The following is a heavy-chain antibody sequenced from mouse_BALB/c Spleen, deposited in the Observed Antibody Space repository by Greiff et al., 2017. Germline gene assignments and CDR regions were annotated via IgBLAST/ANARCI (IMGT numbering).Heavy chain of an antibody. J-gene: IGHJ4*01. Sequence: EVMLVESGPGLVKPSQSLSLTCTVTGYSITSDYAWNWIRQFPGNKLEWMGYISYSGSTSYNPSLKSRISITRDTSKNQFFLQLNSVTTEDTATYYCARRRSTMIKRDAMDYWGQGTSVTVSS. CDR2: ISYSGST. V-gene: IGHV3-2*02. D-gene: IGHD2-4*01. CDR1: GYSITSDYA. CDR3: ARRRSTMIKRDAMDY.